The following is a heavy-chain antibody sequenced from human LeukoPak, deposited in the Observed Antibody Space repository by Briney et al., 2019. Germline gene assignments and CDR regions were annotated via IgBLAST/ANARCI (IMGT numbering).Heavy chain of an antibody. CDR3: AKVGVMRRSGWFGGDYFDF. CDR1: GFTFSFYE. CDR2: ITGSGGST. Sequence: PGGSLRLSCAASGFTFSFYEMNWVRQAPGKGLEWVSVITGSGGSTYYADSVKGRFTISRDNSKNTVSLEMNSLRAEDTAVYYCAKVGVMRRSGWFGGDYFDFWGQGTLVTVSS. V-gene: IGHV3-23*01. J-gene: IGHJ4*02. D-gene: IGHD6-19*01.